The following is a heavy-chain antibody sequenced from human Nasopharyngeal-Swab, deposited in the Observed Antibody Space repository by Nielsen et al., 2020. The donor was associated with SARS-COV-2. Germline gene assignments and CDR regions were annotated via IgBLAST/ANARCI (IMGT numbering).Heavy chain of an antibody. Sequence: GESLKISCAASGFTFSSYSMNWVRQAPGKGLEWVSSISSSSSYIYYADSVKGRFTISRDNAKNSLYLQMNSLRAEDTAVYYCARDGSIAAAGGWVDYWGQGTLVTASS. V-gene: IGHV3-21*01. J-gene: IGHJ4*02. CDR2: ISSSSSYI. CDR1: GFTFSSYS. D-gene: IGHD6-13*01. CDR3: ARDGSIAAAGGWVDY.